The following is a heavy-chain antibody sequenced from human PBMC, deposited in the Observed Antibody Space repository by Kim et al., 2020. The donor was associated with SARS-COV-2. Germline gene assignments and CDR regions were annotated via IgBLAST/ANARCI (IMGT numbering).Heavy chain of an antibody. D-gene: IGHD4-17*01. CDR2: INHSGST. CDR1: GGSFSGYY. J-gene: IGHJ6*02. Sequence: SETLSLTCAVYGGSFSGYYWSWIRQPPGKGLEWIGEINHSGSTNYNPSLKSRVTISVDTSKNQFSLKLSSVTAADTAVYYCARGRGGTTVVTLGLGYYYYCGMDVWGQGTTVTVSS. CDR3: ARGRGGTTVVTLGLGYYYYCGMDV. V-gene: IGHV4-34*01.